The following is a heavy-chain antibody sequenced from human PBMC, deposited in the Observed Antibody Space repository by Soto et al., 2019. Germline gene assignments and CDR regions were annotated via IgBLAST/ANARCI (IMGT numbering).Heavy chain of an antibody. Sequence: QLQLVQSGAEVREPGSSVKVSCKASGGTFSSYTVIWVRQAPGQGLEWMGGITPTLNIAKYAEKFQGRVTITADESTSTVNMHLSSLGSEDTAVYFCAIGYYSGSNPSSFDYWGQGTLVAVSS. CDR2: ITPTLNIA. CDR1: GGTFSSYT. J-gene: IGHJ4*02. D-gene: IGHD1-26*01. CDR3: AIGYYSGSNPSSFDY. V-gene: IGHV1-69*01.